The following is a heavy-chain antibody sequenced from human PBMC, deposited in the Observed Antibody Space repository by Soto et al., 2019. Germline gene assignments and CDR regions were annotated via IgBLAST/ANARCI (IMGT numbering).Heavy chain of an antibody. CDR3: ARRLGPRSRFDH. V-gene: IGHV4-30-4*08. CDR1: GGSISSDY. J-gene: IGHJ5*02. D-gene: IGHD3-16*01. CDR2: IYYSGSA. Sequence: LSLTCTVSGGSISSDYWTWIRQPPGKGLEWIGYIYYSGSAHYNPSLKSRVTISVDTSKKQFSLKLSSVTAADTAVYYCARRLGPRSRFDHWGQGTLVTVSS.